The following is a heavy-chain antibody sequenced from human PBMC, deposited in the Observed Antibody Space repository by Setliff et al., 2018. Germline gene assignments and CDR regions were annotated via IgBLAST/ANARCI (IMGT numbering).Heavy chain of an antibody. CDR1: GFTFSTYR. CDR3: ARTLGYCTGGSRSMPYYFDN. D-gene: IGHD2-8*02. J-gene: IGHJ4*02. CDR2: ILDDGVKK. Sequence: PGGSLRLSCAASGFTFSTYRMHWVRQAPGKGLEWVAVILDDGVKKYHADSVKGRFTISRDNSKNTLYLQMNSLRVEDTAVYYCARTLGYCTGGSRSMPYYFDNWGQGTLVTVSS. V-gene: IGHV3-33*08.